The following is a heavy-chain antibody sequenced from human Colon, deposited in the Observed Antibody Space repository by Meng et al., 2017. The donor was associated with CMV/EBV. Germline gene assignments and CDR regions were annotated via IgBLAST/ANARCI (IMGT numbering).Heavy chain of an antibody. CDR1: GFTFRYYY. V-gene: IGHV3-11*01. D-gene: IGHD1-26*01. J-gene: IGHJ5*02. Sequence: SGFTFRYYYMSWIRQAPGKGLEWVSYISSSGTTIYYTDSVKGRFTISRDNAKNSLHLQMDSLRAEDTAVYYCARELNVVVGLRWFDPWGPGTLVTVSS. CDR3: ARELNVVVGLRWFDP. CDR2: ISSSGTTI.